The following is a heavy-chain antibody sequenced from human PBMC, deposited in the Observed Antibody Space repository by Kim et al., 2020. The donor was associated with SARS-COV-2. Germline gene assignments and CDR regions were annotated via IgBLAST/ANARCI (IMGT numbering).Heavy chain of an antibody. CDR3: ARDNVVLDY. CDR1: GFTFSTSW. J-gene: IGHJ4*02. Sequence: GGSLRLSCEASGFTFSTSWMSWVRQAPGKGLEWVANINKDGSDKYYVDSVKGRFTISRDNAKNSLYLQMNSLRAEDTAVYYCARDNVVLDYWGQGTLLT. V-gene: IGHV3-7*01. D-gene: IGHD2-15*01. CDR2: INKDGSDK.